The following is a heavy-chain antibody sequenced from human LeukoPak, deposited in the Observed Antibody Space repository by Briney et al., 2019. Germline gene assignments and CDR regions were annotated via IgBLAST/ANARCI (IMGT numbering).Heavy chain of an antibody. CDR1: GFTFSSDG. CDR3: VKGWLLQDY. D-gene: IGHD3-22*01. V-gene: IGHV3-30*02. CDR2: IRYDGSNK. J-gene: IGHJ4*02. Sequence: PGGSLRLSCAASGFTFSSDGMHWVRQAPGKGLEWVAFIRYDGSNKYYSDSVKGRFTISRDNSKNTLYLQMNSLRVEDTAVYYCVKGWLLQDYWGQGTLVTVSS.